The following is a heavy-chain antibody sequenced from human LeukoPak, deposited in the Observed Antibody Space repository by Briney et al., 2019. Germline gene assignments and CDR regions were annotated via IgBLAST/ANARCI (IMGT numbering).Heavy chain of an antibody. V-gene: IGHV3-48*01. CDR3: ARRGDTPMIGDH. D-gene: IGHD5-18*01. J-gene: IGHJ4*02. CDR2: LSNTGNI. Sequence: GSLRLSCAASGFTFSSYGMNWVRQAPGKGLERLSYLSNTGNIHYAQSVKGRFTISRDNAKNSLYLQMDGLRAEDTAVYYCARRGDTPMIGDHWGQGILVTVAS. CDR1: GFTFSSYG.